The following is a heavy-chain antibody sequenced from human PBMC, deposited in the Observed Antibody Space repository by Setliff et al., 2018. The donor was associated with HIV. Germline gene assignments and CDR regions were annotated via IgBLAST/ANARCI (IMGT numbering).Heavy chain of an antibody. CDR1: GGTFSTHV. Sequence: SVKVSCKASGGTFSTHVISWVRQAPGQGLEWIGGIIPMFSIVNYAKKYQGRVAITTDESTTTAYMELTSLRSEDTAVYYCATDDHCSGGSCFLTMDYWGLGTLVTAPQ. D-gene: IGHD2-15*01. J-gene: IGHJ4*02. V-gene: IGHV1-69*05. CDR3: ATDDHCSGGSCFLTMDY. CDR2: IIPMFSIV.